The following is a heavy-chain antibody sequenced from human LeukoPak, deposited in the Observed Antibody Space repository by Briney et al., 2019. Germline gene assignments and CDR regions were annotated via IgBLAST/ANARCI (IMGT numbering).Heavy chain of an antibody. CDR1: GGTFSSYT. J-gene: IGHJ4*02. Sequence: ASVKVSCKGSGGTFSSYTISWVRQAPGQGIEWMGRIIPILGIANYAQKFQGRVTITADKSTSTAYMELSSLRSEDTAVYYCARQRLTGTYYFDYWGQGTLVTVSS. CDR3: ARQRLTGTYYFDY. D-gene: IGHD1-7*01. V-gene: IGHV1-69*02. CDR2: IIPILGIA.